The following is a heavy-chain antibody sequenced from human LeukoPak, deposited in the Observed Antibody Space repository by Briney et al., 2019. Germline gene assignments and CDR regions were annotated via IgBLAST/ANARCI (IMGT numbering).Heavy chain of an antibody. D-gene: IGHD2-15*01. CDR3: AREDCSGGSCYFRYFDY. J-gene: IGHJ4*02. Sequence: ASVKVSCKASGYTFTNYNINWVRQATGQGLEWMGWMNPNSGNTGYAQKLQGRVTMTRNTSISTAYMELSTLRSEDTAVYYCAREDCSGGSCYFRYFDYWGQGTLVTVSS. CDR2: MNPNSGNT. V-gene: IGHV1-8*01. CDR1: GYTFTNYN.